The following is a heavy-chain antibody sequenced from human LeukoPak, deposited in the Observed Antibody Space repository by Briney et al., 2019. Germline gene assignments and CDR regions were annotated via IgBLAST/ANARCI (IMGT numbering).Heavy chain of an antibody. J-gene: IGHJ4*02. CDR1: GFTFGSYE. CDR2: IDGHGTII. V-gene: IGHV3-48*03. Sequence: GGSLRLSCAASGFTFGSYEMNWFRQAPGKGLEWVSYIDGHGTIIHYADSVRDRFTISRDNAKNSLSLQMNSLRADDTAVYYCARDTPGVIITPDYWGQGTLVTVSS. CDR3: ARDTPGVIITPDY. D-gene: IGHD3-22*01.